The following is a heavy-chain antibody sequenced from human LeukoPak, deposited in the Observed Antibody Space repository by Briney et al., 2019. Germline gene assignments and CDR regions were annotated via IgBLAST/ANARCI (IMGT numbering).Heavy chain of an antibody. Sequence: GGSLRLSCAASGFTFSSYGMHWVRQAPGKGLEWVAVISYDGSNEYYADSVTGRFTISGDNSKNTLYLQMNSLRAEDTAVYYCAEDSYYYDSSGYYPYYYYYYMDVWGKGTTVTVSS. V-gene: IGHV3-30*18. J-gene: IGHJ6*03. CDR3: AEDSYYYDSSGYYPYYYYYYMDV. D-gene: IGHD3-22*01. CDR2: ISYDGSNE. CDR1: GFTFSSYG.